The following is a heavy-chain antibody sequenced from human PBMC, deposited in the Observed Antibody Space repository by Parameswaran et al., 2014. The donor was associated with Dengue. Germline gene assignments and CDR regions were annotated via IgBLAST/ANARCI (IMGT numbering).Heavy chain of an antibody. J-gene: IGHJ6*01. CDR2: IYYSGST. D-gene: IGHD2-8*01. V-gene: IGHV4-39*01. Sequence: WIRQPQEGLEWIGSIYYSGSTYYNPSLKSRVTISVDTSKNQFSLKLSSVTAADTAVYYCARGWRSCTNGVCYTGGVYYYYGMDVWGPRGPRSPSPQ. CDR3: ARGWRSCTNGVCYTGGVYYYYGMDV.